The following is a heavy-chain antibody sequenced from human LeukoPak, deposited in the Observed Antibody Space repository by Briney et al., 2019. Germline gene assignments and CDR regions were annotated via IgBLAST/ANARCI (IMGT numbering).Heavy chain of an antibody. CDR3: ARGPRNYDSSGYYYKIQDYYYYYYMDV. CDR1: GGTFSSYA. V-gene: IGHV1-69*13. J-gene: IGHJ6*03. Sequence: GASVKVSCKASGGTFSSYAISWVRQAPGQGLEWMGGIIPIFGTANYAQKFQGIVTITADESTSTAYMELSSLRSEDTAVYYCARGPRNYDSSGYYYKIQDYYYYYYMDVWGRGTTVTVSS. CDR2: IIPIFGTA. D-gene: IGHD3-22*01.